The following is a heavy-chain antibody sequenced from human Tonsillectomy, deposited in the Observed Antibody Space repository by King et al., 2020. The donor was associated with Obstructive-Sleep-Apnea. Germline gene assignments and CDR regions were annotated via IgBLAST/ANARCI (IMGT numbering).Heavy chain of an antibody. D-gene: IGHD2-2*01. V-gene: IGHV1-69*09. J-gene: IGHJ6*02. CDR1: GGTFSTYA. CDR3: ARDRRPWVPVAYTTGFYYYGMDV. CDR2: IIPLLGIP. Sequence: QVQLVQSGAEVKKPGSSVTVSCKASGGTFSTYAISWVRQAPGQGLEWVGGIIPLLGIPNYAQKFQGRVTITADKSTNTAYMELSSLQSEDTAVYYCARDRRPWVPVAYTTGFYYYGMDVWGQGTSVTVFS.